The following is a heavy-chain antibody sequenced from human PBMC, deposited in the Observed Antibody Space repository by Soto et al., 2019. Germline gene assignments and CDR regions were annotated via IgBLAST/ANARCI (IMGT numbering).Heavy chain of an antibody. Sequence: EASVKVSCKASGYTFISYYMHWVRQAPGQGLEWMGMVDPSGGSTRFAQNFRDRVTMTSDTSTSTVYMELSSLRSEDTAVYYCATVYFDSSGYASGDAFAFWGQGTLVTVSS. CDR1: GYTFISYY. CDR3: ATVYFDSSGYASGDAFAF. V-gene: IGHV1-46*01. D-gene: IGHD3-22*01. CDR2: VDPSGGST. J-gene: IGHJ3*01.